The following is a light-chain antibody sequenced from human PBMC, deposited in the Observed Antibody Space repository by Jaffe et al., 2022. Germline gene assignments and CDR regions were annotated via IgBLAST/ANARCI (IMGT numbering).Light chain of an antibody. CDR2: RAS. CDR3: QQYNDWPPYT. CDR1: QSIGSN. V-gene: IGKV3-15*01. Sequence: EIVMTQSPAILSVSPGESATLSCRASQSIGSNLAWFQQKPGQAPKLLIFRASARATGIPPRFSGSGSGTEFTLTISSLQSEDFAIYYCQQYNDWPPYTFGQGTKLEIK. J-gene: IGKJ2*01.